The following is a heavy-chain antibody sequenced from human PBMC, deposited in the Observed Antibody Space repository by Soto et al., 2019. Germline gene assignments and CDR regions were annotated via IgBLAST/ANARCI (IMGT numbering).Heavy chain of an antibody. CDR1: GYTFTSYA. V-gene: IGHV1-3*01. CDR3: ARCSVKLVRELFDY. Sequence: GASVKVSCKASGYTFTSYAMHWVRQAPGQRLEWMGWINAGNGNTKYSQKFQGRVTITRDTSASTAYMELSSLRSEDTAVYYCARCSVKLVRELFDYWGQGTLVTVSS. J-gene: IGHJ4*02. D-gene: IGHD6-6*01. CDR2: INAGNGNT.